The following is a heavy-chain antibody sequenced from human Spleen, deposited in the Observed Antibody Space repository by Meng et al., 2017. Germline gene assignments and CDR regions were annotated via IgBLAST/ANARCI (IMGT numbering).Heavy chain of an antibody. CDR2: IYHGGDT. CDR3: ASWIYSCGWQ. CDR1: GGSISSIDW. J-gene: IGHJ4*02. Sequence: VLLQESGPVLVKPSGTLSLTCVVSGGSISSIDWWSWVRQPPGKGLEWIGEIYHGGDTNYNPSLKSRVTIAIDRSKNQFSLKLSSVTAADTAVYYCASWIYSCGWQWGQGTLVTVSS. V-gene: IGHV4/OR15-8*02. D-gene: IGHD6-19*01.